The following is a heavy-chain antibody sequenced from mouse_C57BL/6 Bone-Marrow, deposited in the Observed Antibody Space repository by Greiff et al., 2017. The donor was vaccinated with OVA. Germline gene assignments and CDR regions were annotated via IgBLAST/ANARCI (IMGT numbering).Heavy chain of an antibody. J-gene: IGHJ3*01. CDR3: VRHADSNSFAY. D-gene: IGHD2-5*01. Sequence: EVMLVESGGGLVQPKGSLKLSCAASGFSFNTYAMNWVRQAPGKGLEWVARIRSKSNNYATYYADSVKDRFTISRDDSESMLYLQMNNLKTEDTAMYYCVRHADSNSFAYWGQGTLVTVSA. CDR2: IRSKSNNYAT. V-gene: IGHV10-1*01. CDR1: GFSFNTYA.